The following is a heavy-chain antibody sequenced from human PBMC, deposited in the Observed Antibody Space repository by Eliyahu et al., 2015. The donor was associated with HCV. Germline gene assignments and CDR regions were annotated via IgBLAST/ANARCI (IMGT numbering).Heavy chain of an antibody. J-gene: IGHJ5*02. CDR2: IHYSGSX. CDR3: ASGGGGIAVAGTGGWFDP. Sequence: QVQLQESGPGLVKPSETLSLTCTVSGGSITTYYWSWLRQPPGKGLEWIGYIHYSGSXNYNPSLKSRVTISVDTSKXQFSLILTSVTAADTAVYYCASGGGGIAVAGTGGWFDPWGQGTLVTVSS. V-gene: IGHV4-59*01. D-gene: IGHD6-19*01. CDR1: GGSITTYY.